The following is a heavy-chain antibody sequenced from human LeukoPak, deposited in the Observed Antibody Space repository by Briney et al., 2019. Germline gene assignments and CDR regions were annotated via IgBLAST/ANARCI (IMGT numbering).Heavy chain of an antibody. V-gene: IGHV3-23*01. CDR3: AKDPGYQVVYCFDY. J-gene: IGHJ4*02. CDR2: ISGSGGST. CDR1: GFTFSSFA. D-gene: IGHD2-2*01. Sequence: GGSLRLSCAASGFTFSSFAMSWVRQAPGKGLEWVSGISGSGGSTDYADSVKGRFTISRDNSKNTLYLQMNSLRVEDTAVYYCAKDPGYQVVYCFDYWGQGTLVTVSS.